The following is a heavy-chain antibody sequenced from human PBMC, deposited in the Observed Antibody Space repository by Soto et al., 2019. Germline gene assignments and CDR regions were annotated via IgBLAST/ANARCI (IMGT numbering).Heavy chain of an antibody. D-gene: IGHD6-13*01. Sequence: GASVKVSCKASGYTFTSYAMHWVRQAPGQRLEWMGWINAGNGNTKYSQKFQGRVTITRDTSASTAYMELSSLRSEDTAVYYCAISSGEYSSSWGGFDPWGQGTLVTVSS. CDR2: INAGNGNT. CDR3: AISSGEYSSSWGGFDP. CDR1: GYTFTSYA. J-gene: IGHJ5*02. V-gene: IGHV1-3*01.